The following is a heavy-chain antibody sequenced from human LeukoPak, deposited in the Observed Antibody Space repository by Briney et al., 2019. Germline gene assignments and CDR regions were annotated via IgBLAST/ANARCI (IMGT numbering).Heavy chain of an antibody. CDR3: ARYYGDSGSQYYFDY. V-gene: IGHV3-15*01. CDR2: IKSKTDGGTT. Sequence: GGSLRLSCAASGFTSRDAWMSWVRQAPGKGLEWVGRIKSKTDGGTTDYAAPVKGRFTISRDDSKNTLYLQMNSLKIEDTAVSYCARYYGDSGSQYYFDYWGQGTLVTVSS. CDR1: GFTSRDAW. J-gene: IGHJ4*02. D-gene: IGHD3-22*01.